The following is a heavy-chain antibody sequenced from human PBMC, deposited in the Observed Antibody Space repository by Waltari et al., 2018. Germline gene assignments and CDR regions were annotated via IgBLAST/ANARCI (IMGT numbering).Heavy chain of an antibody. V-gene: IGHV4-34*02. CDR3: ARGSLGGNFLDF. J-gene: IGHJ4*02. CDR2: IDHSGSA. Sequence: QVQLQQWGAGLLTPSETLPLTCAVYGESLINYYWTWIRQPPGKGLGWIGEIDHSGSANYNTSLKSRVSISIDTSKKQFFLKMRSVTAADTAVYYCARGSLGGNFLDFWGQGTLVTVSS. CDR1: GESLINYY. D-gene: IGHD6-6*01.